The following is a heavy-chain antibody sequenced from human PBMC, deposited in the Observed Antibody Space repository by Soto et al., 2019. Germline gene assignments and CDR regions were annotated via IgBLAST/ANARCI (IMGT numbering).Heavy chain of an antibody. CDR1: GFPFWHYA. CDR3: ASERNGGWFYMVV. V-gene: IGHV3-33*01. CDR2: IWSDGNKE. Sequence: QVQLVESGGGVIQPGRSLRLACVGSGFPFWHYAMHWVRQAPGKGLEWVAVIWSDGNKESYADSVKGRFAISRDNAKDTLYLEMKSLGVEDMTVYFCASERNGGWFYMVVWGQGNTVSVSS. J-gene: IGHJ6*02. D-gene: IGHD2-15*01.